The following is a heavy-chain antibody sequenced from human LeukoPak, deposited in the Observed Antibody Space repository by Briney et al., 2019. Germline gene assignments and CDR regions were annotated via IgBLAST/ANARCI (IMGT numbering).Heavy chain of an antibody. CDR2: IYTSGST. D-gene: IGHD3-22*01. Sequence: SETLSLTCTVSGGSISSGSYYWSWIRQPAGKGLEWIGRIYTSGSTNYNPSLKSRVTISVDTPKNQFSLKLSSVTAADTAVYYCAREGPYDSSGYFPYRPNLIEETKDAFDIWGQGTMVTVSS. J-gene: IGHJ3*02. CDR1: GGSISSGSYY. CDR3: AREGPYDSSGYFPYRPNLIEETKDAFDI. V-gene: IGHV4-61*02.